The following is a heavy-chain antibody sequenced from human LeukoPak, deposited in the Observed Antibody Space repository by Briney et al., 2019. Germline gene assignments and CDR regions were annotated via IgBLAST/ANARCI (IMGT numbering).Heavy chain of an antibody. J-gene: IGHJ5*02. CDR3: AKDARDYDFWSGYLHGDWFDP. D-gene: IGHD3-3*01. V-gene: IGHV3-23*01. CDR1: GFTFSSYA. CDR2: ISGSGGST. Sequence: GGSLRLSCAASGFTFSSYAMSWVRQAPGKGLEWVSAISGSGGSTYYADSVKGRFTISRDNSKNTLYLQMNSQRAEDTAVYYRAKDARDYDFWSGYLHGDWFDPWGQGTLVTVSS.